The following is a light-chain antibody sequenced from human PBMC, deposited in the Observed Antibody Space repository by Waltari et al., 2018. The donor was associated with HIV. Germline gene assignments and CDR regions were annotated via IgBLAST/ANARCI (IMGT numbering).Light chain of an antibody. CDR2: DDH. V-gene: IGLV1-51*01. CDR1: VSNIGNNY. CDR3: GTWDSSLDDVL. Sequence: QSVLTEPPSVSAAPGQKVTISCSGSVSNIGNNYVSWYQQVPGTAPQLLLYDDHKRPSGIPDRCSGSKSCTAATLGITGLQTGDEADYYCGTWDSSLDDVLFGGGSKLTVL. J-gene: IGLJ2*01.